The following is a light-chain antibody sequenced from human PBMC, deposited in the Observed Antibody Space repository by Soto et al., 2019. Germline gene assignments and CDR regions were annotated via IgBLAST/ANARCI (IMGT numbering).Light chain of an antibody. CDR1: SSDVGGYNF. Sequence: QSALTQPASVSGSPGQSITISCTGTSSDVGGYNFVSWYQQRPGKAPKLMIYEVSNRPSGVSNRFSGSKSGNTASLTISGLQAEDEADYYCSSYTSSSTLVFGTGTKLTV. V-gene: IGLV2-14*01. J-gene: IGLJ1*01. CDR2: EVS. CDR3: SSYTSSSTLV.